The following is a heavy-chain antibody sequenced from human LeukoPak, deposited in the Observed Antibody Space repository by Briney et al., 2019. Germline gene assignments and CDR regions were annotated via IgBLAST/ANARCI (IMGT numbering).Heavy chain of an antibody. CDR3: ARVSPYCSSTSCRDY. J-gene: IGHJ4*02. D-gene: IGHD2-2*01. CDR1: GGSFSGYY. CDR2: INHSGST. Sequence: SETLSLTCAVYGGSFSGYYWSWIRQPPGKGLEGIGEINHSGSTNYNPSLKSRVTISVDTSKNQFSLKLSSVTAADTAVYYCARVSPYCSSTSCRDYWGQGTLVTVSS. V-gene: IGHV4-34*01.